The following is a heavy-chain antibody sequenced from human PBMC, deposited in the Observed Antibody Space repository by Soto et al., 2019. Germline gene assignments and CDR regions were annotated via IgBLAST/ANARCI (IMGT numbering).Heavy chain of an antibody. Sequence: SETLSLTCTPSGSSISSYYWSWTRQPPGKGLEWIGYIYYSGSTNYNPSLKSRVTISVDTSKNQFSLKLSSVSAADTAVYYCATFTIFGVLNAFDIWGQGTMVTVSS. J-gene: IGHJ3*02. CDR1: GSSISSYY. D-gene: IGHD3-3*01. V-gene: IGHV4-59*01. CDR3: ATFTIFGVLNAFDI. CDR2: IYYSGST.